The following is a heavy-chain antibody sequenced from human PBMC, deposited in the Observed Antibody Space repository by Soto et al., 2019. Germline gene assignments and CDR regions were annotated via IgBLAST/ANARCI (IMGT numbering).Heavy chain of an antibody. D-gene: IGHD3-22*01. Sequence: SETLSLTCTVSGGSISSSSYYWGWIRQPPGKGLEWIGSIYYSGSTYYNPSLKSRVTISVDTSKNQFSLKLSSVTAADTAVYYCARPNYYDSSGYYGLNAFDIWGQRTMVTVSS. CDR1: GGSISSSSYY. V-gene: IGHV4-39*01. J-gene: IGHJ3*02. CDR3: ARPNYYDSSGYYGLNAFDI. CDR2: IYYSGST.